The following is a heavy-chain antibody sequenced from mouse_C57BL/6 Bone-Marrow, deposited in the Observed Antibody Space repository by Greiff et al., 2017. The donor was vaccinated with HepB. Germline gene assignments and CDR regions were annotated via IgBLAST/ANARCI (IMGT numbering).Heavy chain of an antibody. J-gene: IGHJ2*01. CDR2: IYPGDGDT. V-gene: IGHV1-80*01. D-gene: IGHD1-1*01. CDR3: ARRSSYGGYFDY. Sequence: QVQLKESGAELVKPGASVKISCKASGYAFSSYWMNWVKQRPGKGLEWIGQIYPGDGDTNYNGKFKGKATLTADKSSSTAYMQLSSLTSEDSAVYFCARRSSYGGYFDYWGQGTTLTVSS. CDR1: GYAFSSYW.